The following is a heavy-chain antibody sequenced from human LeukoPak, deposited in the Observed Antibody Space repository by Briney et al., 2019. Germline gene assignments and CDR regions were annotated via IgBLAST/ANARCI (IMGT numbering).Heavy chain of an antibody. CDR3: ARDRAGSKPWVEFHP. Sequence: GGSLRLSGAISGITVSQSDMSWVRQAPGRGLEWVSLIYTDGATHYADSVKGRFTISRDTSKNTVYLEMRNLRPEDTAVYFCARDRAGSKPWVEFHPWGQGTLVTVSS. V-gene: IGHV3-66*02. CDR2: IYTDGAT. D-gene: IGHD3-10*01. J-gene: IGHJ5*02. CDR1: GITVSQSD.